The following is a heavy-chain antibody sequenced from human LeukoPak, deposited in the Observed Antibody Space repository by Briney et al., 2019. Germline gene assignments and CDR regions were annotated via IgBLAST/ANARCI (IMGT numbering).Heavy chain of an antibody. J-gene: IGHJ6*03. D-gene: IGHD2-2*02. CDR2: INPSGGST. CDR3: ARVAAEVVGVPGAIGFGWLRRDYYYMDV. CDR1: GYTFTGYY. V-gene: IGHV1-46*01. Sequence: GASVKVSCKASGYTFTGYYMHWVRQAPGQGLEWMGWINPSGGSTSYAQKFQGRVTMTRDMSTSTVYMELSSLRSDDTAVYYCARVAAEVVGVPGAIGFGWLRRDYYYMDVWGKGTTVTVSS.